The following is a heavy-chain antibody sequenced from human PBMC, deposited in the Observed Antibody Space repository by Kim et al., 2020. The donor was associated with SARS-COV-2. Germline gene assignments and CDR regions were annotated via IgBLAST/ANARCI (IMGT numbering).Heavy chain of an antibody. J-gene: IGHJ4*02. CDR3: ARAGSGSYYPLDY. D-gene: IGHD3-10*01. V-gene: IGHV3-30*01. Sequence: YYADSVKGRFTVSGENSMNTLYLQMNSLGAEDTAVYYCARAGSGSYYPLDYWGQGTLVTVSS.